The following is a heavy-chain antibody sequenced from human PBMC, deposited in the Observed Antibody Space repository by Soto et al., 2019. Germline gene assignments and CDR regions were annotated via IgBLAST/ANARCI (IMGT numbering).Heavy chain of an antibody. D-gene: IGHD3-16*02. J-gene: IGHJ2*01. CDR1: SGSISSGDW. CDR3: ARLNDYKRGALAALIRNRGLSGYGYFDL. Sequence: QVQLQESGPGLVKPSGTLSLTCDVSSGSISSGDWWSWVRQPPGKGLEWIGEISHSGSPNYNPSLESRVTFSVDKSKNQFSLKLNSVTAADTAVYYCARLNDYKRGALAALIRNRGLSGYGYFDLWGRGTLVTVSS. CDR2: ISHSGSP. V-gene: IGHV4-4*02.